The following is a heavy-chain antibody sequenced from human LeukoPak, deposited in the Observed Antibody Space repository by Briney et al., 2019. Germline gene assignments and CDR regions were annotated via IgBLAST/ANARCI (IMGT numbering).Heavy chain of an antibody. V-gene: IGHV3-53*01. Sequence: GGSLRLSCAASGFTVITNDMTWVRQAPGKGLEWVSVLYSDGNTKYADSVQGRFTISRDNSKNTLYLEMNSLSPEDTAVYYFARGVEPLAANTLAYWGQGTLVTVSS. D-gene: IGHD1-14*01. J-gene: IGHJ4*02. CDR3: ARGVEPLAANTLAY. CDR2: LYSDGNT. CDR1: GFTVITND.